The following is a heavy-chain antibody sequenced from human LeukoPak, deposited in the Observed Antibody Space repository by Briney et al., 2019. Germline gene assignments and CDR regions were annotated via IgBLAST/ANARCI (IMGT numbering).Heavy chain of an antibody. CDR3: AKSDWFDP. CDR2: SKYDGSTA. CDR1: GFPLKNYW. Sequence: SGGSLRLSCETSGFPLKNYWMSWLRRAPGKGLEWVSRSKYDGSTAMYAESVKGRFTISRDNARGTLYLQMNSLRVDDTAVYYCAKSDWFDPCGRGILVTVSS. V-gene: IGHV3-74*03. J-gene: IGHJ5*02.